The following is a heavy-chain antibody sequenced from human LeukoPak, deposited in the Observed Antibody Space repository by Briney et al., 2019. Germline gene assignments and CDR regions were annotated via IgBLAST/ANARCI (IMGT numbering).Heavy chain of an antibody. CDR2: ISYEGSNK. CDR3: ARDQKYSSSWYPY. Sequence: GGSLRLSCAASGFTFSSYAMHWVRQAPGKGLEWVAVISYEGSNKYYADSVKGRFTISRDNSKNTLYLQMNSLRAEDTAVYYCARDQKYSSSWYPYWGQGTLVTVSS. V-gene: IGHV3-30*04. CDR1: GFTFSSYA. J-gene: IGHJ4*02. D-gene: IGHD6-13*01.